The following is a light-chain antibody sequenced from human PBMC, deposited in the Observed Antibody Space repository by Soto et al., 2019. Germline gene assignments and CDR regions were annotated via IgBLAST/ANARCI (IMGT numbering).Light chain of an antibody. J-gene: IGKJ5*01. V-gene: IGKV1-5*03. Sequence: DSKMTKSPSTLSGSVGDRVTITCRASQTISSWLAWYQQKPGKAPKLLIYKASTLKSGVPSRFSGSGSGTDFTLTISCLEPEDSAVYYCQQRNVWPPVTVGHGTRLEIK. CDR2: KAS. CDR3: QQRNVWPPVT. CDR1: QTISSW.